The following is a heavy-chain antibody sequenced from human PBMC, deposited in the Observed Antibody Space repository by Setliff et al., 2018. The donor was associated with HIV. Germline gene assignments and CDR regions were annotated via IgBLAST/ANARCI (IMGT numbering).Heavy chain of an antibody. D-gene: IGHD2-15*01. J-gene: IGHJ4*02. V-gene: IGHV3-7*03. CDR2: IKQDGSEK. Sequence: SCAASGLTFDDFGMSWVRQAPGKGLEWVANIKQDGSEKYYVDSVKGRFTISRDNAKNSLYLQMNSLRAEDTAVYYCARGGGVLVVVAAMAYWGQGTLVTVSS. CDR1: GLTFDDFG. CDR3: ARGGGVLVVVAAMAY.